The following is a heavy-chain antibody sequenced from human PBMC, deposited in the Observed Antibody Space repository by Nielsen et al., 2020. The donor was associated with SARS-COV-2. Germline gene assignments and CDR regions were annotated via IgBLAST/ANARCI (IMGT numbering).Heavy chain of an antibody. Sequence: GESLKISCAASGFTFSSYGMHWVRQAPGKGLEWVAVIWYDGSNKYYADSVKGRFTISRDNSKNTLYLRMNSLRAEDTAVYYCARVRSFGVLISKWGQGTLVTVSS. J-gene: IGHJ4*02. D-gene: IGHD3-3*01. CDR1: GFTFSSYG. CDR3: ARVRSFGVLISK. CDR2: IWYDGSNK. V-gene: IGHV3-33*01.